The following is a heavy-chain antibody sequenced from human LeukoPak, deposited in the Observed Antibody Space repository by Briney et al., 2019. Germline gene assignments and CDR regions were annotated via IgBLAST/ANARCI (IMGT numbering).Heavy chain of an antibody. CDR2: ISSSSSYI. CDR3: ARGGSSGWYFDY. Sequence: PGGSLRLSCAASGFTFSSYGMNWVRQAPGKGLEWVSSISSSSSYIYYADSVKGRFTISRDNAKNSLYLQMNSLRAEDTAVYYCARGGSSGWYFDYWGQGTLVTVSS. CDR1: GFTFSSYG. D-gene: IGHD6-19*01. V-gene: IGHV3-21*01. J-gene: IGHJ4*02.